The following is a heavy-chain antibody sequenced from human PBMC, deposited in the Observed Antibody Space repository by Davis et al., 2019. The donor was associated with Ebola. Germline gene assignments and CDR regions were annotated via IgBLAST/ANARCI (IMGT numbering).Heavy chain of an antibody. CDR3: AKSGLSFGVVKYHYGMDV. V-gene: IGHV3-23*01. J-gene: IGHJ6*04. Sequence: GGSLRLSCAASGFTFSSYAMSWARQAPGKGLEWVSAISGSGGSTYYADSVKGRFTISRDNSKNTLYLQMNSLRAEDTAVYYCAKSGLSFGVVKYHYGMDVWGKGTTVTVSS. D-gene: IGHD3-3*01. CDR2: ISGSGGST. CDR1: GFTFSSYA.